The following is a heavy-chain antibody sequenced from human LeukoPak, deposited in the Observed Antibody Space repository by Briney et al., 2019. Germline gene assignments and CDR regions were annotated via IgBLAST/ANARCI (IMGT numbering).Heavy chain of an antibody. Sequence: GGSLRLSCAASGFSFSSYSMNWVPQAPGKGLEWVSSISSSSSYIYYAESVKGRFTISRDNAKNSLYLQMNSLRAEDTAVYYCARDLPARAYSAVEPWGQGTLVTVSS. D-gene: IGHD5-12*01. J-gene: IGHJ5*02. CDR2: ISSSSSYI. CDR3: ARDLPARAYSAVEP. CDR1: GFSFSSYS. V-gene: IGHV3-21*01.